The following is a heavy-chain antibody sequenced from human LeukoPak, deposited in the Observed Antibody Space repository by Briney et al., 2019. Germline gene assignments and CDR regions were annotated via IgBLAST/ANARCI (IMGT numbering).Heavy chain of an antibody. J-gene: IGHJ5*02. CDR1: GYTFTSYG. CDR3: ARDIPPNWNYRTQVWFDP. D-gene: IGHD1-7*01. CDR2: ISAYNGNT. Sequence: ASVKVSCRASGYTFTSYGISWVRQAPGQGLEWMGWISAYNGNTNYARKLQGRVTMTTDTSTSTAYMELRSLRSDDTAVYYCARDIPPNWNYRTQVWFDPWGQGTLVTVSS. V-gene: IGHV1-18*01.